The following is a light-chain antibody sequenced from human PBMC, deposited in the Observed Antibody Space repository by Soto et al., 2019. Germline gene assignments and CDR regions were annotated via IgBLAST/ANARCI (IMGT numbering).Light chain of an antibody. CDR2: AAS. CDR3: QQANSFPRT. Sequence: DIQMTQSPSSVSASVGDRGTITCRASQAISIWLAWYQQKPGKAPKLLIYAASNLQTGVPSRFGGSGSGTDFTLTISSLQPEDFPTYYCQQANSFPRTFGQGTKVEIK. V-gene: IGKV1D-12*01. J-gene: IGKJ1*01. CDR1: QAISIW.